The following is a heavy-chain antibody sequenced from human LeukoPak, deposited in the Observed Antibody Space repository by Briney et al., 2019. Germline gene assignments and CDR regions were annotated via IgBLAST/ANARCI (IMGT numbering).Heavy chain of an antibody. D-gene: IGHD5-18*01. CDR1: GFTFSSYA. CDR3: ARDLSGITGYTYGRGIDY. J-gene: IGHJ4*02. V-gene: IGHV3-23*01. Sequence: PGGSLRLSCAASGFTFSSYAMSWVRQAPGKGLEWVSAISGSDGSTYYADSVKGRFTISRDNAKTSLYLQMNSLRAEDTAVYYCARDLSGITGYTYGRGIDYWGQGTLVTVSS. CDR2: ISGSDGST.